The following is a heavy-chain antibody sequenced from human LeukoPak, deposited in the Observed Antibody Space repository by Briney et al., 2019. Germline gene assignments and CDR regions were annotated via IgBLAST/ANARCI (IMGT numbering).Heavy chain of an antibody. D-gene: IGHD2-15*01. J-gene: IGHJ4*02. Sequence: GGSLRLSCAASGFTFSNYVMNWVRQAPGKGLEWVSSISSSSSYIYYADSVKGRFTISRDNSKNTLYLQMNSLRVEDTAVYYCAKGAYCSGGNCYLGDLDYWGQGTLVTVSS. CDR2: ISSSSSYI. CDR3: AKGAYCSGGNCYLGDLDY. CDR1: GFTFSNYV. V-gene: IGHV3-21*04.